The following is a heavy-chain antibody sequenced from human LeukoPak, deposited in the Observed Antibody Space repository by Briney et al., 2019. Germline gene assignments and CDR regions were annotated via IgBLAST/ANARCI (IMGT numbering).Heavy chain of an antibody. CDR2: IKQDGSEK. V-gene: IGHV3-7*03. Sequence: GGSLRLSCAASGFTFKTYSMNWVRQAPGKGLEWVANIKQDGSEKYYVDSVKGRFTISRDNAKNSLYLQMNSLRAEDMALYYCAKGSRHDFWSGPRPEAFDIWGQGTMVTVSS. J-gene: IGHJ3*02. CDR3: AKGSRHDFWSGPRPEAFDI. D-gene: IGHD3-3*01. CDR1: GFTFKTYS.